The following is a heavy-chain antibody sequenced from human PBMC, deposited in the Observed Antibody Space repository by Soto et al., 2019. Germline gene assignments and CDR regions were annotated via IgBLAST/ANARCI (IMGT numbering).Heavy chain of an antibody. J-gene: IGHJ4*02. Sequence: GGSLRLSCAASGFTFTIYAMSWVRLTPGKGLEWVSAISGSGSNTFYADSVRGRFTISRDNSKNTVFLQMNNLRAEDTAVYFCARDRATFDYWGQGTLVTVSS. V-gene: IGHV3-23*01. CDR3: ARDRATFDY. CDR2: ISGSGSNT. CDR1: GFTFTIYA. D-gene: IGHD1-26*01.